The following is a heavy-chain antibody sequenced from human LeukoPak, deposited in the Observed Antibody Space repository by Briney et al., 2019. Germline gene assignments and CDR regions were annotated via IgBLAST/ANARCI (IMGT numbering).Heavy chain of an antibody. Sequence: GRSLRLSCAASGFTFSSYWMRWVRQAPGEGLEWVANIKQDGSEKYYVDSVKGRFTISRDNSKNTLYLQMNSLRAEDTAVYYCAREYGDSPNWFDPWGQGTLVTVSS. V-gene: IGHV3-7*01. CDR3: AREYGDSPNWFDP. CDR1: GFTFSSYW. J-gene: IGHJ5*02. D-gene: IGHD4-17*01. CDR2: IKQDGSEK.